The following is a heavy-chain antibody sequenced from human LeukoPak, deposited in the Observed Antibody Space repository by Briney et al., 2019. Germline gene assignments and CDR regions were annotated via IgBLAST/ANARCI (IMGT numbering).Heavy chain of an antibody. V-gene: IGHV1-69*05. J-gene: IGHJ4*02. Sequence: SVKVSCKASGGTFSSYAISWVRQAPGQGLEWMGGIIPIFGTANYAQKFQGRVTITTDESRSTAYMELSSLRSEDTAVYYCAGRSVVVTAIRYYFDYWGQGTLVTVSS. CDR3: AGRSVVVTAIRYYFDY. CDR1: GGTFSSYA. CDR2: IIPIFGTA. D-gene: IGHD2-21*02.